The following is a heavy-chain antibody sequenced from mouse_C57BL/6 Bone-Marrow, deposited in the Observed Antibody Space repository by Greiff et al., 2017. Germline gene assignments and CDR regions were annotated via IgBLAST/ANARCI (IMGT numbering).Heavy chain of an antibody. CDR1: DSEVFPIAY. V-gene: IGHV15-2*01. Sequence: VQLQQSGSELRSPGSSVKLSCKDFDSEVFPIAYMSWVRQKPGHGFEWIGGILPSIGRTIYGEKFEDKATLDADTLSNTAYLELNILTSEDSAIYYCARRYYGSSPRWYFDVWGTGTTVTVSS. D-gene: IGHD1-1*01. CDR2: ILPSIGRT. J-gene: IGHJ1*03. CDR3: ARRYYGSSPRWYFDV.